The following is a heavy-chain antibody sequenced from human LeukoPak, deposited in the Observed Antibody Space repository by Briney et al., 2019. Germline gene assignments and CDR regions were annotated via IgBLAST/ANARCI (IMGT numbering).Heavy chain of an antibody. D-gene: IGHD1-26*01. Sequence: GGSLRLSCAASGFTFSTYNMNWVRQAPGKGLEWVSSITSSSSYIYYADSVKGRFTFSRDNAKNSLSLQMNSLRAEDTAVYYCARDGEVGVGRWFDPWGQGTLVTVSS. CDR1: GFTFSTYN. J-gene: IGHJ5*02. CDR3: ARDGEVGVGRWFDP. V-gene: IGHV3-21*01. CDR2: ITSSSSYI.